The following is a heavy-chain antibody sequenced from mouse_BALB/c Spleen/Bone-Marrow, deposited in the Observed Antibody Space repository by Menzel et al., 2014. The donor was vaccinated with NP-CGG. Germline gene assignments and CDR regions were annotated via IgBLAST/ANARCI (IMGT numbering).Heavy chain of an antibody. V-gene: IGHV14-1*02. CDR1: GFNIKDYY. J-gene: IGHJ1*01. CDR3: ASVCYGSSPDWAVDD. CDR2: IDPENGDT. D-gene: IGHD1-1*01. Sequence: EVQLQQSGAELVRPGALVKLSCKASGFNIKDYYMHWVKQRPEQGLEWIGWIDPENGDTIYDPKFKGKARITADTSSNTAYLQLSRLISEVTAVYYCASVCYGSSPDWAVDDWGAGTTVTVSS.